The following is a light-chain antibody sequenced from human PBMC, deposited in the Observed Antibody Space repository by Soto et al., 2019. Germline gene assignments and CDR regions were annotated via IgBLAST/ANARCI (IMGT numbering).Light chain of an antibody. Sequence: EIVMTQSPATLSVSPGQSATPSCRASQSVSSNLAWYQQIPGQAPRLLVYSASTRATGVPGRFSGSGSGTEFILTFSSLQFEVFAIYFCQQYSNWPLWTFGKGTKV. CDR3: QQYSNWPLWT. CDR2: SAS. CDR1: QSVSSN. V-gene: IGKV3-15*01. J-gene: IGKJ1*01.